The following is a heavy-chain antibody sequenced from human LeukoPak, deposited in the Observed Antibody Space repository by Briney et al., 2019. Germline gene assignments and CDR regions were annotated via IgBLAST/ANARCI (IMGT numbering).Heavy chain of an antibody. D-gene: IGHD5-18*01. CDR3: AKGPAYSYGYWHDY. V-gene: IGHV3-23*01. CDR1: GFTFSSYA. Sequence: PGGSLRLSCAASGFTFSSYAMSWVRQAPGKGLEWVLAISGSGGSTYYADSVKGRFTISRDNSKNTLYLQMNSLRAEDTAVYYCAKGPAYSYGYWHDYWGQGTLVTVSS. CDR2: ISGSGGST. J-gene: IGHJ4*02.